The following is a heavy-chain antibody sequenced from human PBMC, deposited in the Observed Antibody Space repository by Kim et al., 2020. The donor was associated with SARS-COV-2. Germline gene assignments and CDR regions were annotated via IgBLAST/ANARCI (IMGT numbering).Heavy chain of an antibody. CDR2: IYYSGST. CDR1: GGSISSSSYY. Sequence: SETLSLTCTVSGGSISSSSYYWGWIRQPPGKGLEWIGSIYYSGSTYYNPSLKSRVTISVDTSKNQFSLKLSSVTAADTAVYYCARHPMEDYYYGMDVWGQGTTVTVSS. J-gene: IGHJ6*02. CDR3: ARHPMEDYYYGMDV. V-gene: IGHV4-39*01. D-gene: IGHD3-3*01.